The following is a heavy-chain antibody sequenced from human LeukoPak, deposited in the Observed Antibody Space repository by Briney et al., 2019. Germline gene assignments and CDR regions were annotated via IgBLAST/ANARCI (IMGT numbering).Heavy chain of an antibody. D-gene: IGHD2-8*01. CDR3: ARLRLKGVYYFDY. CDR1: GYSFTSYW. CDR2: IYPSDSYT. Sequence: GESLKISCKGSGYSFTSYWISWVRQMPGKVLEWRGRIYPSDSYTNYSPSCQVHVTISADKSISTAYLQWSSLKASATAMYYCARLRLKGVYYFDYWGQGTLVTVSS. J-gene: IGHJ4*02. V-gene: IGHV5-10-1*01.